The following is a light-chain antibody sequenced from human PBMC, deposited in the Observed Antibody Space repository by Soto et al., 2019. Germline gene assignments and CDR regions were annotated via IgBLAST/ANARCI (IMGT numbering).Light chain of an antibody. CDR1: QSISSD. J-gene: IGKJ4*02. CDR2: DAS. Sequence: IVLTQSPGTLSLSPGERATLSRRASQSISSDLAWYQHKPGQAPRLLIYDASNRATGNPARVSVSESASDFTLTIGRLVPEDFAVYYCQHRDYCQLTFGGGTMVEI. CDR3: QHRDYCQLT. V-gene: IGKV3-11*01.